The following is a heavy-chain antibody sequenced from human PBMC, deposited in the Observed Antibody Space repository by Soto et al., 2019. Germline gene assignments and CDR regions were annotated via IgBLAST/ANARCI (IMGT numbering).Heavy chain of an antibody. V-gene: IGHV3-23*01. CDR2: ISGSGGTT. D-gene: IGHD6-25*01. J-gene: IGHJ4*02. Sequence: EVQLLESGGGLVQPGRSLRLSCAASGFTFSSYGMSWVRQAAGQRLDWVSAISGSGGTTYYADSVKGRFTISRDNSKNTLFLQMNSLRAEDAAVYYCAKFFVETGSNSGWPWSFHYWGQGTLVTVSS. CDR3: AKFFVETGSNSGWPWSFHY. CDR1: GFTFSSYG.